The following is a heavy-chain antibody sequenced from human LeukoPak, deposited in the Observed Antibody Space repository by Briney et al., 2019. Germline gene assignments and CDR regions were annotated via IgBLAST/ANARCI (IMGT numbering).Heavy chain of an antibody. CDR3: ARVGYYDFWSGSRNVGPALDY. CDR1: GFTFSSYG. CDR2: IWYDGSNK. J-gene: IGHJ4*02. V-gene: IGHV3-33*01. Sequence: GGSLRLSCAASGFTFSSYGMHWVRQAPGKGLEWVAVIWYDGSNKYYADSVKGRFTISRDNSKNTLYLQMNSLRAEDTAVYYCARVGYYDFWSGSRNVGPALDYWGQGTLVTVSS. D-gene: IGHD3-3*01.